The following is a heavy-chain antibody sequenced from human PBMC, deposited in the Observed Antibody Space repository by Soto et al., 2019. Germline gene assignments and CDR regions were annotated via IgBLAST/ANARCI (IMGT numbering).Heavy chain of an antibody. D-gene: IGHD3-9*01. Sequence: QVQLVESGGGVVQPGRSLRLSCAASGFTFSSYAMHWVRQAPGKGLEWVAVISYDGSNKYYADSVKGRFTISRDNSKNTLYLQLNSLRAEDTAVYYCASQYYDILTDYYHGMDVWGQGTTVTVSS. CDR2: ISYDGSNK. J-gene: IGHJ6*02. CDR3: ASQYYDILTDYYHGMDV. CDR1: GFTFSSYA. V-gene: IGHV3-30-3*01.